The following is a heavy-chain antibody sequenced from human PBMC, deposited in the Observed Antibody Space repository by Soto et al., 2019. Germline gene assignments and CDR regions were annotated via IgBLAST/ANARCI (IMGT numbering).Heavy chain of an antibody. CDR1: GGSISSYY. D-gene: IGHD2-2*01. Sequence: PSETLSLTCRISGGSISSYYWNWIRQAPGKGLEWIGFISYSGSTNYNPALTSRVTISVDTSKDQISLRLSSVTAADTAVYYCGRVKSTRWAYYYAVDGWGQGTTVTVSS. V-gene: IGHV4-59*01. CDR3: GRVKSTRWAYYYAVDG. J-gene: IGHJ6*01. CDR2: ISYSGST.